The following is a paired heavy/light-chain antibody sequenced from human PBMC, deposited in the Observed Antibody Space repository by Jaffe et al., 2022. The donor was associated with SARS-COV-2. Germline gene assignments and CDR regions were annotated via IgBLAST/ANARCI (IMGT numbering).Light chain of an antibody. V-gene: IGKV3-20*01. CDR2: GAS. CDR3: QLYGSSPTYT. CDR1: QSVSSNY. Sequence: EIVLMQSPGTLSLSPGERATLSCRASQSVSSNYLAWYQQKPGQAPRLLIYGASSRATGIPDRFSGSGSGTDFTLTISRLEPEDFAVYYCQLYGSSPTYTFGQGTKLEIK. J-gene: IGKJ2*01.
Heavy chain of an antibody. CDR3: AREATYHYYMDV. V-gene: IGHV3-48*01. CDR1: GFTFRSSR. Sequence: EVQLVESGGGSVQPGGSLRLSCAASGFTFRSSRMNWVRQAPGKGLEWVSYISSNTDTVDYADSVKGRFTISRDNGKNSLYLQMNSLRAEDTAVYYCAREATYHYYMDVWGKGTTVTVSS. J-gene: IGHJ6*03. CDR2: ISSNTDTV.